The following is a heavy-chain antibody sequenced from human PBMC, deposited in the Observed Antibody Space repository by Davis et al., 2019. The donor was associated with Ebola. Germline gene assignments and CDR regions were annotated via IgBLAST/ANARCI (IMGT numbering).Heavy chain of an antibody. CDR1: GFTFSDYG. J-gene: IGHJ6*02. D-gene: IGHD2-21*01. CDR2: IKQDGSEK. Sequence: GESLKISCAASGFTFSDYGMSWVRQAPGKGLEWVANIKQDGSEKYYVDSVKGRFTISRDNAKNSLYLQMNSLRAEDTAVYYCARESIVVVIAIFHYGMDVWGQGTTVTVSS. CDR3: ARESIVVVIAIFHYGMDV. V-gene: IGHV3-7*01.